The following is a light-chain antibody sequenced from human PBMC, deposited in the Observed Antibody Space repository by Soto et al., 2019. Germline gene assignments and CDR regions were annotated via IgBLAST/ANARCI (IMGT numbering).Light chain of an antibody. Sequence: QSVLTQPPSASGSLGXSXTISCTGTSSDVGGYNYVSWYQHHPGKAPKLMIYEVTKRPSGVPDRFSGSKSGNTASLTVSGLQAEDETDYYCSSYAGTNGVLFGGGTKLTVL. CDR2: EVT. J-gene: IGLJ2*01. CDR3: SSYAGTNGVL. V-gene: IGLV2-8*01. CDR1: SSDVGGYNY.